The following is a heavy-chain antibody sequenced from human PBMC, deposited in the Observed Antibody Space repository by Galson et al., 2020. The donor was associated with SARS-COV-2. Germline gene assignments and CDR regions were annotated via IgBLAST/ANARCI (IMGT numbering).Heavy chain of an antibody. Sequence: GGSLRLSCAASGFTFSSSAMHWVRQAPGKGLEWVAIISYDGTTIYKSDSVKGRFTISRDISKNILYLQMNRLRPEDTGVYYCARETDDDSSSWYDCWGQGTLVTVSP. J-gene: IGHJ5*01. V-gene: IGHV3-30*04. CDR3: ARETDDDSSSWYDC. CDR2: ISYDGTTI. CDR1: GFTFSSSA. D-gene: IGHD3-22*01.